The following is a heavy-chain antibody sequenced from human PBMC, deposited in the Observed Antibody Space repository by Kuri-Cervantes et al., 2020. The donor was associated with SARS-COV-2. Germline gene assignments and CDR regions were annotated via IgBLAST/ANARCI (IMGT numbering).Heavy chain of an antibody. CDR3: AKDLAHSGSYYNHWGFDY. CDR2: ISGSGGST. CDR1: GFTFSSYA. V-gene: IGHV3-23*01. D-gene: IGHD1-26*01. Sequence: GESLKISCAASGFTFSSYAMSWVRQAPGKGLEWVSAISGSGGSTYYADSVKGRFTISRDNSKNTLYLQMNSLRAEDTAVYYCAKDLAHSGSYYNHWGFDYWGQGTLVIVSS. J-gene: IGHJ4*02.